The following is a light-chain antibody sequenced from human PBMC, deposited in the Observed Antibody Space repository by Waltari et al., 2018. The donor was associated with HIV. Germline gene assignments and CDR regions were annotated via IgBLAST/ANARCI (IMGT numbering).Light chain of an antibody. CDR1: QSVLYTSKNKNY. J-gene: IGKJ4*01. CDR3: QQYYSTPFT. Sequence: DIVMTQSPGSLAVSLGETATINCKSSQSVLYTSKNKNYVSWYQQKAGQPPKVLIYWSSTRDSGVPERFSGSGSGTDFTLTIDRLQPEDVAVYFCQQYYSTPFTFGGGTRVEIK. CDR2: WSS. V-gene: IGKV4-1*01.